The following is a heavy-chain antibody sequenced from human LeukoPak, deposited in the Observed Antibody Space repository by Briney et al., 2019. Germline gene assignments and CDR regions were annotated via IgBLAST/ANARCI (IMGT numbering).Heavy chain of an antibody. Sequence: ASVEVSCKASGYTFTSYAMNWVRQAPGQGLEWMGWINTNTGNPTYAQGFTGRFVFSLDTSVSTAYLQISSLKAEDTAVYYCASTPIAAAGYYYYGMDVWGQGTTVTVSS. CDR3: ASTPIAAAGYYYYGMDV. J-gene: IGHJ6*02. CDR2: INTNTGNP. V-gene: IGHV7-4-1*02. D-gene: IGHD6-13*01. CDR1: GYTFTSYA.